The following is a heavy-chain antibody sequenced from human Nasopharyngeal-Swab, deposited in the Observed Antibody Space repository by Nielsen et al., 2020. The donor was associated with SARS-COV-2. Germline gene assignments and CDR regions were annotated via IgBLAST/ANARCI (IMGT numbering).Heavy chain of an antibody. J-gene: IGHJ4*02. CDR3: AKTIAVAGVFDY. CDR2: INPTGGST. Sequence: ASVKVSCKASGYSFTSYYMYWVRQAPGQGLEWMGIINPTGGSTTYAQKFQGRVTMTRDTSTSTVYMELSSLRSEDTAVYYCAKTIAVAGVFDYWGQGTLVTVSS. D-gene: IGHD6-19*01. V-gene: IGHV1-46*01. CDR1: GYSFTSYY.